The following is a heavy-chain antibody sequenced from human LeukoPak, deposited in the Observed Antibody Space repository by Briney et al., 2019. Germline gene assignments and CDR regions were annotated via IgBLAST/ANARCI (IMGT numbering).Heavy chain of an antibody. CDR3: AKDSGLQRALDY. CDR2: ISYDGSNK. V-gene: IGHV3-30*18. CDR1: GFTFSNYG. Sequence: GGSLRLSCAASGFTFSNYGMSWVRQAPGKGLEWVAVISYDGSNKYYADSVKGRFTISRDNSKNTLYLQMNSLRAEDTAVYYCAKDSGLQRALDYWGQGTLVTVSS. J-gene: IGHJ4*02. D-gene: IGHD5-12*01.